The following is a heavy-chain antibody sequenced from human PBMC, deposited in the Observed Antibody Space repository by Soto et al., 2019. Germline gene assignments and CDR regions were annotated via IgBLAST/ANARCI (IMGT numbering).Heavy chain of an antibody. CDR1: GGSISGYY. D-gene: IGHD3-3*01. CDR3: ARTDNVGYYPH. Sequence: SETLSLTCTLSGGSISGYYWSWIRQPPGKGLEWIGYVYYSGSTKYNPSLESRVTISVDMSNNQFSLMLTSVTAADTAVYYCARTDNVGYYPHFGQGNLVIVSS. V-gene: IGHV4-59*01. CDR2: VYYSGST. J-gene: IGHJ1*01.